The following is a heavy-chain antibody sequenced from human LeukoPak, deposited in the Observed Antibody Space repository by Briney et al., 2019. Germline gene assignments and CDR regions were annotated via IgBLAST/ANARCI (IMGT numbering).Heavy chain of an antibody. J-gene: IGHJ4*02. Sequence: ASVKVSCKASGYTFTSYGIIWVRQAPGQGLEWMGWISTYNGITNYAQKIQGRVTMTTDTSTSTAYMELRSLRSDDTAVYYCARDLPYSSSWESIDYWGQGTLVTVSS. V-gene: IGHV1-18*01. CDR1: GYTFTSYG. D-gene: IGHD6-13*01. CDR3: ARDLPYSSSWESIDY. CDR2: ISTYNGIT.